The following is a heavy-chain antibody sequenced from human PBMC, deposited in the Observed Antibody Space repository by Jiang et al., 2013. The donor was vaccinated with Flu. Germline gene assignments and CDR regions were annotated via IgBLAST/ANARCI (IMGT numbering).Heavy chain of an antibody. Sequence: KPTQTLTLTCTFSGFSLSTSGVGVGWIRQPPGKALEWLALIYWDDDMRYSPSLKSRLTITKDTSKNQVVLTMTNMDPVDTATYYCAHRPRGSYYFDYWGQGTLVTVSS. CDR2: IYWDDDM. CDR1: GFSLSTSGVG. J-gene: IGHJ4*02. D-gene: IGHD1-26*01. V-gene: IGHV2-5*02. CDR3: AHRPRGSYYFDY.